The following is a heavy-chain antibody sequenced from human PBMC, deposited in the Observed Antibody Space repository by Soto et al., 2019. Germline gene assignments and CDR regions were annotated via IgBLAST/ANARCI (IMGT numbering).Heavy chain of an antibody. D-gene: IGHD2-21*02. Sequence: QVQLVQSGAEVKKPGSSVKVSCKASGGAFSSYAFSWVRQAPGQGLEWMGGIIPIFGIINYAQKFQGRVTITADKSTSTAYMELSGPRFEDTAVYFCARGGRCGGDCYWEDYWGQGTVVTVSS. J-gene: IGHJ4*02. V-gene: IGHV1-69*17. CDR3: ARGGRCGGDCYWEDY. CDR1: GGAFSSYA. CDR2: IIPIFGII.